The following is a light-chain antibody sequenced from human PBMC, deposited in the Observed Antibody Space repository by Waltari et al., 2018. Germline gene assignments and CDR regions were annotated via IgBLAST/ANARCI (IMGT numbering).Light chain of an antibody. CDR3: QKYVNLPAT. CDR2: DAS. CDR1: QSVSKY. V-gene: IGKV3-20*01. Sequence: EIVLTQSPGTLSLSPGERATLSCRASQSVSKYLAWYQQKPGQAPRLLIYDASTRATGIPDRFSGSGSGTDFSLTISRLEPEDFAVYYSQKYVNLPATFGQGSKVEIK. J-gene: IGKJ1*01.